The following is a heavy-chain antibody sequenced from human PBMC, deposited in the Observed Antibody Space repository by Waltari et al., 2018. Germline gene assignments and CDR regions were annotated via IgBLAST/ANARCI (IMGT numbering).Heavy chain of an antibody. Sequence: QLQLQESGPGLVKPSETLSLTCAVSVGSISSNYWSWIRQPPAKELEWIGRISSMGGSTDYNLSRKSRVTISKDTAKNKCSRKLTVVTAAHTAVYYCAREERESRWALDYWGQGVLVTVSS. V-gene: IGHV4-4*07. CDR1: VGSISSNY. J-gene: IGHJ4*02. D-gene: IGHD3-10*01. CDR3: AREERESRWALDY. CDR2: ISSMGGST.